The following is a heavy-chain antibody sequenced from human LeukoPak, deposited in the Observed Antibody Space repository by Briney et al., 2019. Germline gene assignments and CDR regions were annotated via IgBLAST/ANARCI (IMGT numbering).Heavy chain of an antibody. CDR2: INHSGST. CDR1: GGSFSGYY. CDR3: ARDHIIGITIFGVAPPNWFDP. V-gene: IGHV4-34*01. Sequence: SETLSLTCAVYGGSFSGYYWSWIRQPPGKGLEWIGEINHSGSTYYNPSLKSRVTISVDTSKNQFSLKLSSVTAADTAVYYCARDHIIGITIFGVAPPNWFDPWGQGTLVTVSS. D-gene: IGHD3-3*01. J-gene: IGHJ5*02.